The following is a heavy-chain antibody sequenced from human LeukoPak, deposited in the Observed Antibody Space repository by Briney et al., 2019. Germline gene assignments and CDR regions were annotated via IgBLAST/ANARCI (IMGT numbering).Heavy chain of an antibody. CDR2: ISSSGSDI. CDR3: AKDFYGYNWINYLDF. J-gene: IGHJ4*02. D-gene: IGHD1-1*01. V-gene: IGHV3-11*04. CDR1: GFTFSDYY. Sequence: GGSLRLSCAASGFTFSDYYMSWIRQAPGKGLEWVSYISSSGSDIYYADSVRGRLTISRDNTKNSLYLQMNSLRAEDTAVYYCAKDFYGYNWINYLDFWGPGTLVTVSS.